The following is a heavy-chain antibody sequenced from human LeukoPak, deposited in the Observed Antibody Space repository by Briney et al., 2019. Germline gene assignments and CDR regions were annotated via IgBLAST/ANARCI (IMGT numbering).Heavy chain of an antibody. Sequence: PSETLSLTCTVSGGSISSGGYYWSWIRQHPGKGLEWIGYIYYSGSTYYNPSLKSRVTISVDTSKNQFSLKLSSVTAADTAVYYCASLVGPSPFFDDWGQGTLVTVSS. V-gene: IGHV4-31*03. CDR3: ASLVGPSPFFDD. CDR2: IYYSGST. J-gene: IGHJ4*02. CDR1: GGSISSGGYY. D-gene: IGHD2-2*01.